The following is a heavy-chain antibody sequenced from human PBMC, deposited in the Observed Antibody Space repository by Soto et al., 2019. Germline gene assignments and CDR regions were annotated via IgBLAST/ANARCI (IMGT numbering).Heavy chain of an antibody. V-gene: IGHV2-70*01. J-gene: IGHJ6*02. CDR2: IDWDDDK. D-gene: IGHD3-10*01. Sequence: SGPPLVNPTQTLTLTCTYSGFSLSNSGMCVSWIRQPPGTALAWLALIDWDDDKYYSTSLKTRLTISKDTSKNQVVLTMTNMDPVDTATYYCARDIWFGPMDVWGQGTTVTVSS. CDR1: GFSLSNSGMC. CDR3: ARDIWFGPMDV.